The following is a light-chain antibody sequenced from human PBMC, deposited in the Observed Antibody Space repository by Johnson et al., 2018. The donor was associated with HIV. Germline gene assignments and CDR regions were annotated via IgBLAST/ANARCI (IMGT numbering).Light chain of an antibody. CDR1: SSNIGNNY. V-gene: IGLV1-51*02. CDR2: ENN. Sequence: QSVLTQPPSVSAAPGQKVTISCSGSSSNIGNNYVSWYQQLPGTAPKLLIYENNKRPSGIPDRFSGSKSGTSATLGITGLPTGDQADYYCGTWDSSLSAGPFYVFGTGTKVTVL. CDR3: GTWDSSLSAGPFYV. J-gene: IGLJ1*01.